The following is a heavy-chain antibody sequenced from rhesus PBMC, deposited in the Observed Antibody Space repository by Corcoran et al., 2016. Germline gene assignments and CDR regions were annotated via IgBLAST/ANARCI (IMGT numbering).Heavy chain of an antibody. CDR1: GGPISSSNW. V-gene: IGHV4-93*02. Sequence: QVQLQESGPAVVKPSETPSLTCAVSGGPISSSNWWSRNRPFPGKGLEWTGGIYGSGGSTEYNPSLQTRVTISIDTSKNQFSLKLSSVPAADTTVYYCATHGGGYCSGGVCYDFDYWGQGVLVTVSS. CDR2: IYGSGGST. CDR3: ATHGGGYCSGGVCYDFDY. D-gene: IGHD2-8*01. J-gene: IGHJ4*01.